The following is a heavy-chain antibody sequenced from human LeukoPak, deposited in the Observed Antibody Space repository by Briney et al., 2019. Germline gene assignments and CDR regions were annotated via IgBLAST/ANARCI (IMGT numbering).Heavy chain of an antibody. CDR2: IIPIFGTA. V-gene: IGHV1-69*13. Sequence: SVKVSCKASGGTFSSYAISWVRQAPGQGLEWMGGIIPIFGTANYAQKFQGRATITADESTSTAYMELSSLRSEDTAVYYCARAAPYDSSGLLFDPWGQGTLVTVSS. D-gene: IGHD3-22*01. J-gene: IGHJ5*02. CDR1: GGTFSSYA. CDR3: ARAAPYDSSGLLFDP.